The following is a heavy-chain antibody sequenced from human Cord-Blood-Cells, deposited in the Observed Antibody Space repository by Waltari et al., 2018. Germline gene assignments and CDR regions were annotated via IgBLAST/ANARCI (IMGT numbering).Heavy chain of an antibody. V-gene: IGHV3-30-3*01. CDR1: GFTFSSYA. D-gene: IGHD6-13*01. Sequence: QVQLVESGGGVVQPGRSLRLSCAASGFTFSSYAMHWVRQAPGKGLEWVAVISYDGSNKDYADSVKGRFTISRDNSKNTLYLQMNSLRAEDTAVYYCARAGAPSSWQVHYYYYGMDVWGQGTTVTVSS. J-gene: IGHJ6*02. CDR2: ISYDGSNK. CDR3: ARAGAPSSWQVHYYYYGMDV.